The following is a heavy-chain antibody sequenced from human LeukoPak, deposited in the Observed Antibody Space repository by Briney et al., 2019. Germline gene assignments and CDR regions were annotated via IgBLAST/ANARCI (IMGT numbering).Heavy chain of an antibody. J-gene: IGHJ4*02. CDR1: GFSFSNYE. V-gene: IGHV3-48*03. CDR3: ARGKVGSITMVRGVPPYFDY. D-gene: IGHD3-10*01. CDR2: MSSGGAMI. Sequence: GGSLRLSCAASGFSFSNYEMNWVRQAPGKGLEWVSYMSSGGAMIYYGDSVKGRFTISRDNAKNSLYLQMNSLRAEDTAVYYCARGKVGSITMVRGVPPYFDYWGQGTLVTVSS.